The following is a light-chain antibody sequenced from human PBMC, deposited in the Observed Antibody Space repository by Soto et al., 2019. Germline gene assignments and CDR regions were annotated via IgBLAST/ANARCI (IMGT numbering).Light chain of an antibody. CDR3: SSYTSSSTPYV. CDR1: SNDIGGYDY. V-gene: IGLV2-14*03. J-gene: IGLJ1*01. Sequence: QSALTQAASVSGSPEQSITISCTGTSNDIGGYDYVSWYQHHPGKAPKLIIYDVSNRPSGVSDRFSASKSGNTASLTISGLQAEDEADYYCSSYTSSSTPYVFGTGTKLTVL. CDR2: DVS.